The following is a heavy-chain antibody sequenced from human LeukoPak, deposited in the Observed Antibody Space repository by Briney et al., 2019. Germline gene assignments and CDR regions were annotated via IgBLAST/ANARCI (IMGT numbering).Heavy chain of an antibody. J-gene: IGHJ3*02. D-gene: IGHD2-15*01. CDR1: GFTFSDAY. CDR2: ISSNGSPI. CDR3: ARGPHNRYCSGGSCYSRGAFDI. Sequence: PGGSLRLSCAASGFTFSDAYMSWIRQAPGKGPEWVSYISSNGSPIFYADSVKGRFTVSRDNAKNSLYLQMNSLRAEDTAMYYCARGPHNRYCSGGSCYSRGAFDIWGQGTMVTVSS. V-gene: IGHV3-11*04.